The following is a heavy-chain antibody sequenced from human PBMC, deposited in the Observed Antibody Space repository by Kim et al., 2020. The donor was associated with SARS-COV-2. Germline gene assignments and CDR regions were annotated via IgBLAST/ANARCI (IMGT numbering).Heavy chain of an antibody. J-gene: IGHJ3*02. V-gene: IGHV3-33*01. CDR2: IWYDGSNK. CDR3: AREEFRMSFDI. D-gene: IGHD3-10*01. Sequence: GGSLRLSCAASGFTFSSYGMHWVRQAPGKGLEWVAVIWYDGSNKYYADSVKGRFTISRDNSKNTLYLQMNSLRAEDTAVYYCAREEFRMSFDIWGQGTMVTVSS. CDR1: GFTFSSYG.